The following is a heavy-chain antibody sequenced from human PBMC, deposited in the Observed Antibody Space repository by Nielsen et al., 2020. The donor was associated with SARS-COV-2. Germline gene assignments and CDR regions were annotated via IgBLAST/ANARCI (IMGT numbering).Heavy chain of an antibody. J-gene: IGHJ5*02. D-gene: IGHD3-9*01. V-gene: IGHV4-4*02. CDR3: ARAGQLRYFDWGQVNSRARTSLRAGFDP. CDR2: IYHSGST. Sequence: VRQAPGKGLEWIGEIYHSGSTNYSPSLKSRVTILVDKSKNHFSLKLSSVTAADTAVFYCARAGQLRYFDWGQVNSRARTSLRAGFDPWGQGTQVTVSS.